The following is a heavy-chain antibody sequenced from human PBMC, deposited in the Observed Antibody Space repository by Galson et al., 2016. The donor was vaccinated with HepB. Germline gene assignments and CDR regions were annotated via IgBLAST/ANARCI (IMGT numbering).Heavy chain of an antibody. CDR2: VSGRGGA. CDR1: GFTFSTYG. Sequence: SLRLSCAASGFTFSTYGMSWVRQAPGKGLEWVSSVSGRGGAYYADSVKGRFTISRDNSNNTLYLQMNRLRVEDTAVYYCVKDPHFYYGMDVWGQGTTVTV. CDR3: VKDPHFYYGMDV. V-gene: IGHV3-23*01. D-gene: IGHD3-3*02. J-gene: IGHJ6*02.